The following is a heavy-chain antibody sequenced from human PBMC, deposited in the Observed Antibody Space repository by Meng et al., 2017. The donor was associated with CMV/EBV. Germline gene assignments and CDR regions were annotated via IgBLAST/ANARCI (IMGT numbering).Heavy chain of an antibody. CDR2: ISGSGGST. CDR1: GFTFSCYA. J-gene: IGHJ5*02. Sequence: GESLKISCAASGFTFSCYAMSWVRQAPGKGLEWVSAISGSGGSTYYADSVKGRFTISRDNSKNTLYLQMNSLRAEDTAVYYCAKVTLGYCSSTSCYPWFDPWGQGTLVTVSS. CDR3: AKVTLGYCSSTSCYPWFDP. D-gene: IGHD2-2*01. V-gene: IGHV3-23*01.